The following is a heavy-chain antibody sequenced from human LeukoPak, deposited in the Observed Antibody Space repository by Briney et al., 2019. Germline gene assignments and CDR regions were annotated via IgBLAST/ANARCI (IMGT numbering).Heavy chain of an antibody. CDR2: IGRSGSST. Sequence: GGSLRLSCAASGFTFSSYEMNWVRQAPGKGLERVSYIGRSGSSTNYADSVKGRFTISRDNAKNSLYLQMNSLRAEDTAVYYCARDLGHCSSTGCYGGIFDYWGQGTLVTVSS. CDR1: GFTFSSYE. CDR3: ARDLGHCSSTGCYGGIFDY. D-gene: IGHD2-2*01. J-gene: IGHJ4*02. V-gene: IGHV3-48*03.